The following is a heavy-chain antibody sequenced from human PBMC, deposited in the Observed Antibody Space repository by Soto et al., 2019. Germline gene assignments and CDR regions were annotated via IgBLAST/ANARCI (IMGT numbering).Heavy chain of an antibody. CDR3: ASSNWSYNWFDP. CDR2: IYYSGST. D-gene: IGHD7-27*01. V-gene: IGHV4-30-4*01. Sequence: SETLSLTCTVSGGSISSGDYYWSWIRQPPGKGLEWIGYIYYSGSTYYNPSLKSRVTISVDTSKNQFSLKLSSVTAADTAVYYCASSNWSYNWFDPWGQGTLVTVSS. CDR1: GGSISSGDYY. J-gene: IGHJ5*02.